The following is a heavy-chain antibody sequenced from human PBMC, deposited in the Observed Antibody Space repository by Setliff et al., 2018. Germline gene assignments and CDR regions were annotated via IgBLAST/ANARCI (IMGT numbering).Heavy chain of an antibody. Sequence: GSLRLSCAASGFIFSDYYMTWIRQAPGKGLEWVSSISVSGSYIDYADSVKGRFTISRDNAKNSLYLQMSSLTVEDTAVYYCASHEPWLWNAFDIWGQGTMVT. V-gene: IGHV3-11*06. D-gene: IGHD6-19*01. J-gene: IGHJ3*02. CDR2: ISVSGSYI. CDR1: GFIFSDYY. CDR3: ASHEPWLWNAFDI.